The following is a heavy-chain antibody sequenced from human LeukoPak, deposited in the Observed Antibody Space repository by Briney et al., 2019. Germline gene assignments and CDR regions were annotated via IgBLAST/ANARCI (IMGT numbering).Heavy chain of an antibody. CDR3: ARANYFDY. CDR2: IYYSGST. Sequence: SETLSLTCTVSGGSVSSGSYYWSWFRQPPGKRLEWIGSIYYSGSTTYNPSLKSRVTISVDTSKNLFSLQLSSVTAADTAVYYCARANYFDYWGQGTLVTVSS. CDR1: GGSVSSGSYY. V-gene: IGHV4-61*01. J-gene: IGHJ4*02.